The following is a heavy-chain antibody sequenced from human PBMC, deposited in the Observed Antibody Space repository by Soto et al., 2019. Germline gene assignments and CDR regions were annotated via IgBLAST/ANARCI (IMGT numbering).Heavy chain of an antibody. V-gene: IGHV4-59*01. J-gene: IGHJ5*02. CDR2: IYYSGST. CDR1: GAPISGFY. Sequence: SETLSLTCTVSGAPISGFYWSWIRQPPGKGLEWIGHIYYSGSTNYNPSLKSRVTISVDMSKNQFSLNLTSATAADTAVYYCARRRDGYTGVWFDPWGQGTLVTVSS. CDR3: ARRRDGYTGVWFDP. D-gene: IGHD5-12*01.